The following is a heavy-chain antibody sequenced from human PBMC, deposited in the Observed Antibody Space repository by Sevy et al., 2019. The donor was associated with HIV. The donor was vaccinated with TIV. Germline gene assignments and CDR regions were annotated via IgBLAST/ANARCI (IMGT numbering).Heavy chain of an antibody. CDR2: ISGCDTGT. J-gene: IGHJ3*02. Sequence: GGSLRLSCAVSGFTFSNYAMSWVRQAPGKGLEWVSAISGCDTGTFYAESVKGRFTISRDNSKNTLYLQMNSLRAEDTAVYYCAKDTIVVVGEALDIWGRGTMVTVSS. CDR1: GFTFSNYA. V-gene: IGHV3-23*01. D-gene: IGHD3-22*01. CDR3: AKDTIVVVGEALDI.